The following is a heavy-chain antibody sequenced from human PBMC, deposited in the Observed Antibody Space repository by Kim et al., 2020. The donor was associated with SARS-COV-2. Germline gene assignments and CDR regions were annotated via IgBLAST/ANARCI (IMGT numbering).Heavy chain of an antibody. D-gene: IGHD3-9*01. V-gene: IGHV1-69*04. CDR2: IIPILGIA. Sequence: SVKVSCKASGGTFSSYAISWVRQAPGQGLEWMGRIIPILGIANYAQKFQGRVTITADKSTSTAYMELSSLRSEDTAVYYCAIYVLRYFQGGMDVWGQGTTVTVSS. J-gene: IGHJ6*02. CDR3: AIYVLRYFQGGMDV. CDR1: GGTFSSYA.